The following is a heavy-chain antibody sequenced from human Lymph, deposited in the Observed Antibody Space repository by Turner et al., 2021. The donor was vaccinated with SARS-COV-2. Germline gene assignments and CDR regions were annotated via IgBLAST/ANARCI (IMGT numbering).Heavy chain of an antibody. CDR3: ARDLYYYGMDV. J-gene: IGHJ6*02. CDR1: GLTVSSNY. Sequence: ELQLVESGGGLIQPGGSLRLSCAASGLTVSSNYMSWVRQAPGKGLEWVSLIYSGGSTYYADSVKGRFTISRDNSKNTLYLQMNSLRAEDTAVYYCARDLYYYGMDVWGQGTTVTVSS. V-gene: IGHV3-53*01. CDR2: IYSGGST.